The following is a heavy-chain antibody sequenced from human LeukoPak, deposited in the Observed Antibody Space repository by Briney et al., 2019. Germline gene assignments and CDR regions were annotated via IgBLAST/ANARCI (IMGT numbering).Heavy chain of an antibody. CDR3: ARDTYYYDSGKTPTGV. CDR1: GFTFSSYE. D-gene: IGHD3-22*01. CDR2: ISSSGSTI. J-gene: IGHJ6*04. Sequence: PGGSLRLSCAASGFTFSSYEMNWVRQAPGKGLEWVSYISSSGSTIYYADSVKGRFTISRDNAKNSLYLQMNSLRAEDTAVYYCARDTYYYDSGKTPTGVCGKGTTVTVSS. V-gene: IGHV3-48*03.